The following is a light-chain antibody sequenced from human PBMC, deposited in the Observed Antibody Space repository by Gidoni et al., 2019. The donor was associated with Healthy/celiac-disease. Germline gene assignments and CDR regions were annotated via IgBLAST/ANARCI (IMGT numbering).Light chain of an antibody. CDR3: QRSYSTPRT. CDR2: AAS. Sequence: DIQMNQSPYSLSASVGDRVTITCRASQSISSYLNWYQKKPGKARKLLNYAASSLKSGVPSWFSGSGSGTDFTLTIISLQPEDFATYYCQRSYSTPRTFGQGTKVEIK. CDR1: QSISSY. V-gene: IGKV1-39*01. J-gene: IGKJ1*01.